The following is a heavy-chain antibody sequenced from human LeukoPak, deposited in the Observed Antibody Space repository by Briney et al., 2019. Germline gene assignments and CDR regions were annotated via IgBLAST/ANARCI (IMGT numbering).Heavy chain of an antibody. CDR3: ARFSLDSSGYYRQGGSYYSYYFDY. Sequence: TSETLSLTCSVSGDSISYFYWSWIRQAAGKGLEWIGRFSSSGSTDYNASLKSRVTMSVDTSKNQLSLKVISVTAADTAVYYCARFSLDSSGYYRQGGSYYSYYFDYWGQGTLVTVSS. CDR2: FSSSGST. V-gene: IGHV4-4*07. D-gene: IGHD3-22*01. CDR1: GDSISYFY. J-gene: IGHJ4*02.